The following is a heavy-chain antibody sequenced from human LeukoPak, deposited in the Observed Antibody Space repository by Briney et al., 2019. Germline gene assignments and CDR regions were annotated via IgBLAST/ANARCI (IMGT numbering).Heavy chain of an antibody. CDR1: GGSISSGGYY. Sequence: SQTLSLTCTVSGGSISSGGYYWSWIRQHPGKGLEWIGYIYYSGSTYYNPSLKSRVTISVDTSKNQFSLKLSSVTAADTAVYYCAGETRVDTLDDAFDIWGQGTMVTVSS. D-gene: IGHD3-9*01. CDR2: IYYSGST. V-gene: IGHV4-31*03. CDR3: AGETRVDTLDDAFDI. J-gene: IGHJ3*02.